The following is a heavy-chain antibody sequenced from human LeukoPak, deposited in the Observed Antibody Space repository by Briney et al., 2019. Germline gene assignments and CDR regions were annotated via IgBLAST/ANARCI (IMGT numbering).Heavy chain of an antibody. CDR2: IYRSGST. CDR1: GGSISSGSYY. V-gene: IGHV4-61*02. Sequence: PSQTLSLTCTVSGGSISSGSYYWSWIRQPAGKGLEWIRRIYRSGSTNYDPFLKRCVTTSVDTSKNQFSLKLSSVTAADTAVYYCARGTYYYDSSGYQTFDYWGQGTLVTVSS. D-gene: IGHD3-22*01. CDR3: ARGTYYYDSSGYQTFDY. J-gene: IGHJ4*02.